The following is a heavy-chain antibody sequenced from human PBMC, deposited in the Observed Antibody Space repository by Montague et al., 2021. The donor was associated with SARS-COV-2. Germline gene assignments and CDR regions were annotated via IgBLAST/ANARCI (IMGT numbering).Heavy chain of an antibody. CDR1: GFTFGYYE. J-gene: IGHJ4*02. V-gene: IGHV3-9*01. CDR3: AKAVGLSPFFDY. D-gene: IGHD3-16*01. Sequence: SLRLSCAASGFTFGYYEMNWVRQAPGKGLEWVSCISRTSGTIGYADSVKGRFTISRDNAKNSLYLQMNSLRAEDTALYYCAKAVGLSPFFDYWGQGTLVTVSS. CDR2: ISRTSGTI.